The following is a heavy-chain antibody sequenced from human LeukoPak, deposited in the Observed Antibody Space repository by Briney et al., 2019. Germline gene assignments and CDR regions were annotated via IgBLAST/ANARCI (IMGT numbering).Heavy chain of an antibody. CDR3: ARDLEVRGVLYYFDY. J-gene: IGHJ4*02. CDR1: GYSSTGYY. CDR2: INPNSGGT. Sequence: ASVKVSCKPSGYSSTGYYMHWVRQAPGQGLEWMGWINPNSGGTNYAQKFQDRVTMTRDTSISTAYMELSRLRSDDTAVYYCARDLEVRGVLYYFDYWGQGTLVTVSS. V-gene: IGHV1-2*02. D-gene: IGHD3-10*01.